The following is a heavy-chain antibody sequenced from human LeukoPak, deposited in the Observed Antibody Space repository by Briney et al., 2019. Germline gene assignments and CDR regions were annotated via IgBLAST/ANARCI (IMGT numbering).Heavy chain of an antibody. CDR1: GYSFTSYW. V-gene: IGHV5-51*01. Sequence: GESLKISCKGSGYSFTSYWIGWVRRMAGKGLEWMGIIYPGDSDTRYSPSFQGQVTISADKSISTAYLQWSSLKASDTAMYYCARLGSLTGYYRPFDYWGQGTLVTVSS. CDR3: ARLGSLTGYYRPFDY. CDR2: IYPGDSDT. D-gene: IGHD3-9*01. J-gene: IGHJ4*02.